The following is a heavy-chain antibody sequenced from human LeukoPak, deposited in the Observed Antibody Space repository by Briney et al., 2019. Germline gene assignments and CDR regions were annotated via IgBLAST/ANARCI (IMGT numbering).Heavy chain of an antibody. CDR2: ISPSGGST. CDR1: GYTFTSNY. V-gene: IGHV1-46*01. D-gene: IGHD3-9*01. CDR3: ARDGRTRYFDWLLYRTVDY. J-gene: IGHJ4*02. Sequence: ASVKVSCKAFGYTFTSNYMHWVRQAPGQGPEWMGVISPSGGSTTYAQKFQGRVTLTRDMSTSTDYLELSSLRSEDTAVYYCARDGRTRYFDWLLYRTVDYWGQGTLVTVSS.